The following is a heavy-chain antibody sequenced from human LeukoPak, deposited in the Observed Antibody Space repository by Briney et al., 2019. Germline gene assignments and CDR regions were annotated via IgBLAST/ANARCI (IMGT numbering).Heavy chain of an antibody. V-gene: IGHV1-69*13. D-gene: IGHD3-3*01. CDR1: GGTFSSYA. CDR2: IIPIFGTA. CDR3: ARGVNRYDFWSRYSNFDY. Sequence: ASVKVSCKASGGTFSSYAISWVRQAPGQGLEWMGGIIPIFGTANYAQKFQGRVTITADESTGTAYMELSSLRSEDTAVYYCARGVNRYDFWSRYSNFDYWGQGTLVTVSS. J-gene: IGHJ4*02.